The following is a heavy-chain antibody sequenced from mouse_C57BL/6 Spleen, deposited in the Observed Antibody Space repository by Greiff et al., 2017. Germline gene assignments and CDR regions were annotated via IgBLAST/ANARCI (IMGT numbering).Heavy chain of an antibody. CDR3: DLFTTVVATDFDF. Sequence: QLQQSGPVLVKPGASVKMSCKASGYTFTDYYMNWVKQSHGKSLEWIGVINPYNGGTSYNQKFKGKATLTVDKSSTTSYMELNRLTSEDSAVYYCDLFTTVVATDFDFWGTGTSVTVSS. D-gene: IGHD1-1*01. CDR2: INPYNGGT. CDR1: GYTFTDYY. J-gene: IGHJ1*03. V-gene: IGHV1-19*01.